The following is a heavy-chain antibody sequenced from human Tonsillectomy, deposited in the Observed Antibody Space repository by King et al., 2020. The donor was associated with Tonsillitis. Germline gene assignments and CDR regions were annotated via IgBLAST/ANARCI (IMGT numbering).Heavy chain of an antibody. V-gene: IGHV3-21*01. D-gene: IGHD3-22*01. CDR3: ACEYYFDSSGYYYY. CDR2: INGRSSFI. CDR1: GFTFSTYT. J-gene: IGHJ4*02. Sequence: VQLVESGGGLVKPGGSLRLSCAASGFTFSTYTMSWVRQAPGKGLEWVSSINGRSSFIYYADSVKGRFTISRDNAKDSLYLQMNSLRAEDTAVYYCACEYYFDSSGYYYYWGQGTLVTVSS.